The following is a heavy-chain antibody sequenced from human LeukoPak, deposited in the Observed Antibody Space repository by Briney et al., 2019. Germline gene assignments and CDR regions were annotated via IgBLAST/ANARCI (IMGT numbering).Heavy chain of an antibody. CDR2: IYYSGST. Sequence: SETLSLTCTVSGGSISSYYWSWIRQPPGKGLEWIGYIYYSGSTNYNPSLKSRVTISVETSKNQFSLNLSSVTAADTAVYYCARGRLARSPYFDYWGQGTLVTVSS. CDR3: ARGRLARSPYFDY. V-gene: IGHV4-59*01. CDR1: GGSISSYY. D-gene: IGHD6-19*01. J-gene: IGHJ4*02.